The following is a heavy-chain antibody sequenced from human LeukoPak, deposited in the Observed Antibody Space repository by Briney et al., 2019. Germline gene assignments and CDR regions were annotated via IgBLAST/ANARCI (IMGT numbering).Heavy chain of an antibody. CDR3: ASGPSDLGSSSQY. V-gene: IGHV1-69*05. Sequence: ASVKVSCKASGGTFSSYAISWVRQAPGQGLEWMGGIIPIFGTANYAQKFQGRVTITTDESTSTAYMELSSLRYDDTAVYYCASGPSDLGSSSQYWGQGTLVTVSS. CDR1: GGTFSSYA. D-gene: IGHD6-6*01. J-gene: IGHJ4*02. CDR2: IIPIFGTA.